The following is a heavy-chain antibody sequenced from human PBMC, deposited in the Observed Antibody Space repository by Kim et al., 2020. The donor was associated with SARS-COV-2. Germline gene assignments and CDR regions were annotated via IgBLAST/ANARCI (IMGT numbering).Heavy chain of an antibody. CDR2: IWYDGSNK. V-gene: IGHV3-33*06. J-gene: IGHJ4*02. D-gene: IGHD6-13*01. Sequence: GGSLRLSCAASGFTFSSYAMHWVRQAPGKGLEWVAVIWYDGSNKYYADSVKGRFTISRDNSKNTLYLQMDSLRAEDTAVYYCAKLSSRGFIAAEPFDYWGQGTLVTVSS. CDR1: GFTFSSYA. CDR3: AKLSSRGFIAAEPFDY.